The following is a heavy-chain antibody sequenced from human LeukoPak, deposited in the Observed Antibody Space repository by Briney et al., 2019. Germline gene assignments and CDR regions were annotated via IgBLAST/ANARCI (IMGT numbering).Heavy chain of an antibody. J-gene: IGHJ6*03. CDR1: GFTFSSYD. D-gene: IGHD3-10*01. CDR2: ISYDGSNK. V-gene: IGHV3-30*03. CDR3: ARGLLWFGESVANMDV. Sequence: PVRSLRLSCAASGFTFSSYDVHWVRQAPGKGLEWVTLISYDGSNKYYEDSVKGRFTISRDNSKNTLYLQMDSLRAEDTAVYYCARGLLWFGESVANMDVWGKGTTVTISS.